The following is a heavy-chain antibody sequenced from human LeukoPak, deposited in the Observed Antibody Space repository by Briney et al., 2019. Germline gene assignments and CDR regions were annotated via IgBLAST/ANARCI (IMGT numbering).Heavy chain of an antibody. D-gene: IGHD5-18*01. CDR3: AKRDSAGLYYFDY. Sequence: GGSLRLSCAASGFTFSSYAMSWVRQAPGKGLEWVPGIIRTGGSTYYADSVKGRFTISRDNFKNTLYLQMNSPRAEDTAVYYCAKRDSAGLYYFDYWGQGTLVTVSS. J-gene: IGHJ4*02. V-gene: IGHV3-23*01. CDR2: IIRTGGST. CDR1: GFTFSSYA.